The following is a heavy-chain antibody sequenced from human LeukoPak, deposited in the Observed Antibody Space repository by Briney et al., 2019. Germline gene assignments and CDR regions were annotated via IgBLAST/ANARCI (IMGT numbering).Heavy chain of an antibody. CDR3: ARVRGSYSSDS. D-gene: IGHD1-26*01. CDR2: ISNSGGTI. J-gene: IGHJ4*02. Sequence: GGSLRLSCAASEFTFSDYYMSWIRQAPGKGLEWVSYISNSGGTIYYADSVKGRFTISRDNAKKSLFVQMNSLRAEDTALYYCARVRGSYSSDSWGQGTLVTVSS. CDR1: EFTFSDYY. V-gene: IGHV3-11*04.